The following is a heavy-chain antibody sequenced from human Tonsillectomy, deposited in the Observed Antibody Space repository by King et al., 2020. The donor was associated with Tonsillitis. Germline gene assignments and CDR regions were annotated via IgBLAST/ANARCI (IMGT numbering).Heavy chain of an antibody. CDR2: IIPILGIA. D-gene: IGHD4-23*01. CDR1: GGTFSSYA. Sequence: VQLVESGAEVKKPGSSVKVSCKASGGTFSSYAISWVRQAPGQGLEWMGRIIPILGIANYAQKFQGRVTITADKSTSTAYMELSSLRSEDTAVYYCARDYGGNDVDYWGQGTLVTVSS. CDR3: ARDYGGNDVDY. J-gene: IGHJ4*02. V-gene: IGHV1-69*09.